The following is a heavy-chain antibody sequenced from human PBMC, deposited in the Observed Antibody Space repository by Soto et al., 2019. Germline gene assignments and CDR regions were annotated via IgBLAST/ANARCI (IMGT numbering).Heavy chain of an antibody. J-gene: IGHJ4*02. D-gene: IGHD5-18*01. CDR3: AGADLKRGYRFTLDY. CDR2: IYYSGNT. Sequence: QLQLQESGPGLVKPSETLSLTCTVSGGSISSSSYYWGWIRQPPGKGLEWIGSIYYSGNTYYNPSPQSRVTITLDTSQNQFSLKLSSVTAAETAIYYCAGADLKRGYRFTLDYWGQGTLVTVSS. V-gene: IGHV4-39*01. CDR1: GGSISSSSYY.